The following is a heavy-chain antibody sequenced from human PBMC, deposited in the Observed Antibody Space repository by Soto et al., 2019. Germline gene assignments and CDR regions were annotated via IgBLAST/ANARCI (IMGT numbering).Heavy chain of an antibody. V-gene: IGHV5-51*01. CDR3: ARHSQYYDFWSGYYPLAYYMDV. J-gene: IGHJ6*03. D-gene: IGHD3-3*01. CDR2: IYPGDSDT. CDR1: GYSFTSYW. Sequence: GESLKISCKGSGYSFTSYWIGWVRQMPGKGLEWMGIIYPGDSDTGYSPSFQGQVTISADKSISTAYLQWSSLKASDTAMYYCARHSQYYDFWSGYYPLAYYMDVWGKGTTVTVSS.